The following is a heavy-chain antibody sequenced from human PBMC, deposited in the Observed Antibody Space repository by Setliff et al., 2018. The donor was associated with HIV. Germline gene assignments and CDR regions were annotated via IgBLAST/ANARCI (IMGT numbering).Heavy chain of an antibody. V-gene: IGHV4-38-2*01. CDR2: IHHSGNT. CDR1: SRSGYY. D-gene: IGHD3-10*01. CDR3: ARHDITLVRGLV. Sequence: SRSGYYWGWIRQPPGRGLEWIGAIHHSGNTYYNPSLKSRVTISVDTSKNLFSLKVNSVTAADTAVYYCARHDITLVRGLVWGQGTTVTVSS. J-gene: IGHJ6*02.